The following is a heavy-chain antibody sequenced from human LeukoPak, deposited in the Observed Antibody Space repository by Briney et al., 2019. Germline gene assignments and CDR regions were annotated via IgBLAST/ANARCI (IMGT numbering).Heavy chain of an antibody. D-gene: IGHD1-26*01. CDR2: VYYSGRT. CDR3: ARTFSESYYYYGMDV. V-gene: IGHV4-59*01. J-gene: IGHJ6*02. CDR1: GGSISSYY. Sequence: SEALSLTCTVSGGSISSYYWSWIRQPPGKGLEWIGYVYYSGRTNYNPSLKSRVTISVDTSKNQFSLKLSSVTAADTAVYYCARTFSESYYYYGMDVWGQGTTVTVSS.